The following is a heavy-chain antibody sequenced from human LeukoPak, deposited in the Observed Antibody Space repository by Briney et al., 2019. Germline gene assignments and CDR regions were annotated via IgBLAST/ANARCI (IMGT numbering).Heavy chain of an antibody. CDR1: GGSISSGGYY. CDR3: ATYVDTAIAHFDY. Sequence: SQTLSLTCTVSGGSISSGGYYWSWIRQPPGKGLEWIGYIYHSGSTYYNPSLKSRVTISVDRSKNQFSLKLSSVTAADTAVYYCATYVDTAIAHFDYWGQGTLVTVSS. D-gene: IGHD5-18*01. CDR2: IYHSGST. J-gene: IGHJ4*02. V-gene: IGHV4-30-2*01.